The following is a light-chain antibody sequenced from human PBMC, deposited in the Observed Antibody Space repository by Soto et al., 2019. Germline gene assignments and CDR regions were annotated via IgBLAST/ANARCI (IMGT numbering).Light chain of an antibody. J-gene: IGLJ2*01. Sequence: QSALTQPPSASGSPGQSVTISCTGTSSDVGAYNSVSWYQHYPGKAPKLLIYEVSKRPSGVPDRFSGSKSVNTASLTVSGLQAEDEADYYCSAYAGGTTLVVGGGTQLTVL. CDR1: SSDVGAYNS. CDR2: EVS. V-gene: IGLV2-8*01. CDR3: SAYAGGTTLV.